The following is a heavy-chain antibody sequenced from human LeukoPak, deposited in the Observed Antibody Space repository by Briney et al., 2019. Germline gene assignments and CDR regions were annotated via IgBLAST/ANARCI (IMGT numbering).Heavy chain of an antibody. CDR2: FDPEDGET. Sequence: ASVKVSCKVSGYTLTELSMHWVRQAPGKGLEWMGGFDPEDGETIYAQKFQGRVTMTEDTSTDTAYMELSSLRSGDTAVYYCATKSVSYGSGSFSDYWGQGTLVTVSS. CDR1: GYTLTELS. CDR3: ATKSVSYGSGSFSDY. J-gene: IGHJ4*02. V-gene: IGHV1-24*01. D-gene: IGHD3-10*01.